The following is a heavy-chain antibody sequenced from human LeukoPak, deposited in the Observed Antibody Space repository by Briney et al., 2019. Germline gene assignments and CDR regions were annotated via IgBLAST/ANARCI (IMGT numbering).Heavy chain of an antibody. CDR2: IYPGDSDT. CDR1: GYNLSNCL. D-gene: IGHD3-22*01. J-gene: IGHJ4*02. CDR3: ARVSAGYYDSSGYPRF. V-gene: IGHV5-51*01. Sequence: GESLKISCEGSGYNLSNCLIGWVRQMPGKGLEWMGIIYPGDSDTRYGPSFQGQVTISADKSISTAYLQWSSLKASDTAMYYCARVSAGYYDSSGYPRFWGQGTLVTVSS.